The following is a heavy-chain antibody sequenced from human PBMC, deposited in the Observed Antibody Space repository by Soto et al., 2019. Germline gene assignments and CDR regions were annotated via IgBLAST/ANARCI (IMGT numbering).Heavy chain of an antibody. D-gene: IGHD2-8*01. V-gene: IGHV1-69*01. Sequence: QVQLVQSGAEVKKPGSSVKVSCKASGGTFSSYAISWVRQAPGQGLEWMGGILPIFGTANYAQKFQGRVTSTADESTSTAYMELSSLRSEDTAVYYCARGSDCTNGVCYTKNYYYYGMDVWGQGTTVTVSS. CDR1: GGTFSSYA. CDR2: ILPIFGTA. J-gene: IGHJ6*02. CDR3: ARGSDCTNGVCYTKNYYYYGMDV.